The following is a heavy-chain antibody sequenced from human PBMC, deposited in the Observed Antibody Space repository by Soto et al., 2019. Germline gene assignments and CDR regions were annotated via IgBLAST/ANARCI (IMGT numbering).Heavy chain of an antibody. D-gene: IGHD2-21*02. CDR2: IIAVYGNT. CDR1: GYTFTSYA. Sequence: ASVKVSCKASGYTFTSYAMHWVRQAPGQRLDWMVWIIAVYGNTKYSLKFQGRVTITMVTSASTAYMELSSLRSEVTAVYYCARSIVVVTALDYWGQGTLVTVSS. J-gene: IGHJ4*02. CDR3: ARSIVVVTALDY. V-gene: IGHV1-3*01.